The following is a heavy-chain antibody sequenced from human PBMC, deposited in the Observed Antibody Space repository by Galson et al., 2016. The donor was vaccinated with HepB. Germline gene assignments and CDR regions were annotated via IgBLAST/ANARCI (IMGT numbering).Heavy chain of an antibody. CDR3: ARRKATTMAIYYFDF. Sequence: SETLSLTCTVSGGSISSSNYYWGWIRQPPGKGLEWIGNIYHSGVTNYNPSLKSRVTISVDTSRNQFSLRLSSVTAADTAVYYCARRKATTMAIYYFDFWGQGNLVIVSS. D-gene: IGHD5-18*01. J-gene: IGHJ4*02. V-gene: IGHV4-39*01. CDR2: IYHSGVT. CDR1: GGSISSSNYY.